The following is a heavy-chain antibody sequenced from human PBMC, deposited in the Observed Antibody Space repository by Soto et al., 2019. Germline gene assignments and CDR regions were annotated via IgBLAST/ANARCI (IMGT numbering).Heavy chain of an antibody. D-gene: IGHD2-8*02. CDR1: GASIGSGGW. Sequence: QVHLQESGPGLVKPSETLSLTCSVSGASIGSGGWWSWVREPPGKGLEWIAEIFHVGKTNYSPSLKSRVTISVDKSENQFSLNVYSVTAADTAVYYCARHEGWTGPDQWGQGTLVTVSS. CDR2: IFHVGKT. V-gene: IGHV4-4*02. J-gene: IGHJ5*02. CDR3: ARHEGWTGPDQ.